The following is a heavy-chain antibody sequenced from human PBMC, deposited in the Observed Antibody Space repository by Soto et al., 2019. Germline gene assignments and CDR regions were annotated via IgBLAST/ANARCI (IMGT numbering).Heavy chain of an antibody. V-gene: IGHV4-34*01. Sequence: QVQLQQWGAGLLKPSETLSLTCAVYGGSFSGYYWSWIRPPPGKGLEWIGEINHSGSTNYHPSLKSRVTISVDKSKNQFSLKLSPVTASDTAVYYCARGLYSSSWYKSNWFDPWGQGTLVTVSS. CDR1: GGSFSGYY. D-gene: IGHD6-13*01. CDR2: INHSGST. CDR3: ARGLYSSSWYKSNWFDP. J-gene: IGHJ5*02.